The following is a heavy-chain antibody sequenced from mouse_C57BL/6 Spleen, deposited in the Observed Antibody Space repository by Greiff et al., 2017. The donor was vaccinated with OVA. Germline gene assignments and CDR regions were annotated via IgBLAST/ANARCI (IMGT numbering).Heavy chain of an antibody. CDR1: GYTFTSYW. CDR3: AKRTYYGNY. J-gene: IGHJ2*01. CDR2: IDPSDSYT. V-gene: IGHV1-50*01. D-gene: IGHD1-1*02. Sequence: QVQLQQPGAELVKPGASVKLSCKASGYTFTSYWMQWVKQRPGQGLEWIGEIDPSDSYTNYNQKFKGKATLTGDTSSSTAYMQLSSLTSEDSAVYYCAKRTYYGNYWGQGTTLTVSS.